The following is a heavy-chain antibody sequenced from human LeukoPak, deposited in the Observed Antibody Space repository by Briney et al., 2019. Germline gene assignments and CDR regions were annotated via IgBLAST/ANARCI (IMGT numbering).Heavy chain of an antibody. CDR2: IIPILGIA. Sequence: ASVEVSCKASGGTFSSYAISWVRQAPGQGLEWMGRIIPILGIANYAQKFQGRVTITADKSTSTAYMELSSLRSEDTAVYYCASLPHLAAAGPFDYWGQGTLVTVSS. V-gene: IGHV1-69*04. CDR3: ASLPHLAAAGPFDY. J-gene: IGHJ4*02. CDR1: GGTFSSYA. D-gene: IGHD6-13*01.